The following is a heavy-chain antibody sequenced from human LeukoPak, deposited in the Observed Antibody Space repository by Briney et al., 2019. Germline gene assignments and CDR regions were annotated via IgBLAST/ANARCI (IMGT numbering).Heavy chain of an antibody. D-gene: IGHD3-9*01. Sequence: GESLKISCEASGYSFTNYWIGWVRQMPGKGLEWMGVVYPGDSDSRYSPSFEGQVTISADKSINTVYLQWGSLKASDTAMYYCARRGKWDFNILTGYQNAFDIWGQGTMVIVSS. CDR3: ARRGKWDFNILTGYQNAFDI. J-gene: IGHJ3*02. CDR2: VYPGDSDS. CDR1: GYSFTNYW. V-gene: IGHV5-51*01.